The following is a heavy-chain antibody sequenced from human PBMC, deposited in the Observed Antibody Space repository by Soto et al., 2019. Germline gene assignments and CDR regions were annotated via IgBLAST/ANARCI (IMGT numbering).Heavy chain of an antibody. CDR2: TYYSGST. CDR1: GASVTSSTYY. Sequence: SETLSLTCSVSGASVTSSTYYWGWLRQPPGKGLEWIGYTYYSGSTRYSPSLKSRVTISIDTSKNQFSLILSSVTAADTAVYYCARGAAYDFWSGYYNYWGKGTLVTVSS. V-gene: IGHV4-61*01. CDR3: ARGAAYDFWSGYYNY. J-gene: IGHJ4*02. D-gene: IGHD3-3*01.